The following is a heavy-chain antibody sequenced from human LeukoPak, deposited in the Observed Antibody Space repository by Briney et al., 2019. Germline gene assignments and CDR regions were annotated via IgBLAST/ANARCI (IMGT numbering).Heavy chain of an antibody. Sequence: SETLSLTCAVYGGSFSGYYWSWIRQPPGKGPEWIGEINHSGSTNYNPSLKSRVTISVDTSKNQFSLKLSSVTAADTAVYYCRAEAQLWLRAKYYFDYWGQGTLVTVSS. V-gene: IGHV4-34*01. CDR2: INHSGST. D-gene: IGHD5-18*01. CDR3: RAEAQLWLRAKYYFDY. J-gene: IGHJ4*02. CDR1: GGSFSGYY.